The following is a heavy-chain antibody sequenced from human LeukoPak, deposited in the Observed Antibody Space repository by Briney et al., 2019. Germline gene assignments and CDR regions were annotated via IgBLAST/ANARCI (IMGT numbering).Heavy chain of an antibody. J-gene: IGHJ6*02. V-gene: IGHV4-39*07. CDR2: MYYSGTT. D-gene: IGHD3-9*01. Sequence: SETLSLTCNVSGGPMSSSTYYWGWSRQSPGKGLEWIGSMYYSGTTHYNPSLKSRVSIFADMSKSQFSLRLTSVTAADTAMYYCARGILGYSDISAEWDYFSYGMDVWGQGTTVIVSS. CDR3: ARGILGYSDISAEWDYFSYGMDV. CDR1: GGPMSSSTYY.